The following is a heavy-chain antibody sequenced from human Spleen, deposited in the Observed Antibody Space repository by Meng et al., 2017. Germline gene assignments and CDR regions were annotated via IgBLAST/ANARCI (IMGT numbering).Heavy chain of an antibody. V-gene: IGHV3-15*01. J-gene: IGHJ4*02. Sequence: GESLKISCEGSGFTFSNAYMTWVRQVPGKRLEWVGRIKSKPDGETIDYAAPVKGRFTISRDDSKNMLYLQMNSLKTEDTAVYYCTDGYYFGSGTSDYWGQGARVTVSS. CDR3: TDGYYFGSGTSDY. D-gene: IGHD3-10*01. CDR1: GFTFSNAY. CDR2: IKSKPDGETI.